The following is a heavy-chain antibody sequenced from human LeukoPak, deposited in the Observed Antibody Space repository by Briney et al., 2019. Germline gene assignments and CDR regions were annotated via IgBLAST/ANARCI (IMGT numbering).Heavy chain of an antibody. V-gene: IGHV4-34*01. CDR2: INHSGST. CDR3: ARDSGGSKDN. J-gene: IGHJ4*02. CDR1: GGSFSGYY. Sequence: PSETLSLTCAVYGGSFSGYYWSWIRQPPGKGLEWIGEINHSGSTNYNPSLKSRVTISVDTSKNQFSLKLSSVTAADTAVYYCARDSGGSKDNWGQGTLVTVSS. D-gene: IGHD1-26*01.